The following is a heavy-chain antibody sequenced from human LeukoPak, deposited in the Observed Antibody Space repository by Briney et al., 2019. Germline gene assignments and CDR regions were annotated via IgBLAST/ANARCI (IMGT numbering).Heavy chain of an antibody. CDR2: ITPLFGTA. V-gene: IGHV1-69*13. J-gene: IGHJ4*02. CDR3: ARVSPNSSGSPSDY. D-gene: IGHD3-22*01. CDR1: GGTFSKYS. Sequence: ASVKVSCKASGGTFSKYSISWVRQRPGQGLEWMGGITPLFGTANYAQKFQGRVTITADESASTAYMELSSLRSEDTAVYYCARVSPNSSGSPSDYWGQGTLVTVSS.